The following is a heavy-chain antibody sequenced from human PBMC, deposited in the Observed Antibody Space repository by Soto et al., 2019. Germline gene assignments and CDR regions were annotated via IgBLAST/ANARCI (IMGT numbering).Heavy chain of an antibody. CDR2: ISAYNGNT. Sequence: ASVKVSCKASGYTFTSYGISWVRQAPGQGLEWMGWISAYNGNTNYAQKLQGRVTITTDKSTSTAYMELSSLRSGDTAVYYCARSRWEYQLRSWRPSNYYYYYGMDVWGQGTTVTVSS. D-gene: IGHD2-2*01. CDR1: GYTFTSYG. V-gene: IGHV1-18*01. J-gene: IGHJ6*02. CDR3: ARSRWEYQLRSWRPSNYYYYYGMDV.